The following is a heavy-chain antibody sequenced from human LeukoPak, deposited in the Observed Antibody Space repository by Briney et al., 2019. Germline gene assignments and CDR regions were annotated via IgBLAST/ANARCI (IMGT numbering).Heavy chain of an antibody. J-gene: IGHJ5*02. D-gene: IGHD3-10*01. CDR2: IRSKAYGGTT. Sequence: GGSLRLSCAASGFTFSSYWMHWVRQAPGKGLEWVGFIRSKAYGGTTEYAASVKGRFTISRDDSKSIAYLQMNSLKTEDTAVYYCTGLLWFGELFGPWGQGTLVTVSS. V-gene: IGHV3-49*04. CDR1: GFTFSSYW. CDR3: TGLLWFGELFGP.